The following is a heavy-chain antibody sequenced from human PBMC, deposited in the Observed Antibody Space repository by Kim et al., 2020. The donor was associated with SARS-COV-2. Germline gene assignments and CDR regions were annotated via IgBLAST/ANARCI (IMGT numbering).Heavy chain of an antibody. Sequence: GGSLRLSCAASGFTFNTYAIHWVRQAPGKGLDWVSVISSDGGNKYYADSVEGRFTISRDNSKKTVFLQMNSLRPEDTAVYYCARGFESSGRSAAGDSWG. CDR2: ISSDGGNK. J-gene: IGHJ5*01. V-gene: IGHV3-30-3*01. D-gene: IGHD6-19*01. CDR1: GFTFNTYA. CDR3: ARGFESSGRSAAGDS.